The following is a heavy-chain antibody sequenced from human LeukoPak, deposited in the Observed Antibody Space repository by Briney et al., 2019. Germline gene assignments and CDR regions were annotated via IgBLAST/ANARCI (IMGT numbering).Heavy chain of an antibody. CDR1: GGSISSGSYY. J-gene: IGHJ6*03. CDR3: ARGRKDIVVVPAALYYDYYMDV. CDR2: IYTSGST. D-gene: IGHD2-2*01. Sequence: SQTLSLTCTVSGGSISSGSYYWSWIRQPAGKGLEWIGRIYTSGSTNYNPSLKSRVTISVDTSKNQFSLKLSSVTAADTAVYYCARGRKDIVVVPAALYYDYYMDVWGKGTTVTVSS. V-gene: IGHV4-61*02.